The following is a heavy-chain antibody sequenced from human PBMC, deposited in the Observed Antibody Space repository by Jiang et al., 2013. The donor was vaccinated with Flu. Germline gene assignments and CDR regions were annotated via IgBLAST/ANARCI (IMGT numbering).Heavy chain of an antibody. Sequence: YPGDSDTRYSPSFQGQVTISADKSISSAHLQWSSLKASDTAMYYCARRWELYAFDIWGQGTMVTVSS. V-gene: IGHV5-51*01. D-gene: IGHD1-26*01. CDR2: YPGDSDT. CDR3: ARRWELYAFDI. J-gene: IGHJ3*02.